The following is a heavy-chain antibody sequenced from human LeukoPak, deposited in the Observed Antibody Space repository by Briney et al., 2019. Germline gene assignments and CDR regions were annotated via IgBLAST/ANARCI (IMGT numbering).Heavy chain of an antibody. CDR1: GYSISSGYY. CDR2: IYHSGST. J-gene: IGHJ5*02. D-gene: IGHD5-18*01. Sequence: PSETLSLTCAVSGYSISSGYYWGWIRQPPGKGLEWIGSIYHSGSTYYNPSLKSRVSISVDTSKNQFSLKLSSVTAADTAVYYCARVGYSNGPQWFDPWGQGTLVTVSS. V-gene: IGHV4-38-2*01. CDR3: ARVGYSNGPQWFDP.